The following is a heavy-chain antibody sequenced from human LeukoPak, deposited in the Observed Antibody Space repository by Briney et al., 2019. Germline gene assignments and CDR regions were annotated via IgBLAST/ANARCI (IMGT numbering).Heavy chain of an antibody. J-gene: IGHJ4*02. V-gene: IGHV4-38-2*01. CDR3: ARLDDPAY. D-gene: IGHD1-1*01. CDR1: GYSISSGYY. CDR2: IYHSGST. Sequence: SEALSLTCAVSGYSISSGYYWGRIRQPPGKGLEWIGSIYHSGSTYYNPSLKSRVTISVDTSKNQFSLKLSSVTAADTAVYYCARLDDPAYWGQGTLVTVSS.